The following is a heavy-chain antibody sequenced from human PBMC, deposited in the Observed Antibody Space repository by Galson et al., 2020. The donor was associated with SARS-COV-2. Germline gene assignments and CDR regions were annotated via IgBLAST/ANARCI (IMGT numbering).Heavy chain of an antibody. D-gene: IGHD2-15*01. CDR3: ARRKGYCSGGSCFLNWFDP. CDR2: INHSGST. CDR1: GGSFSGYY. V-gene: IGHV4-34*01. J-gene: IGHJ5*02. Sequence: SETLSLTCAVYGGSFSGYYWSWIRQPPGKGLEWIGEINHSGSTNYNPSLKSRVTISVDTSKNQFSLKLSSVTAADTAVYYCARRKGYCSGGSCFLNWFDPWGQGTLVTVSS.